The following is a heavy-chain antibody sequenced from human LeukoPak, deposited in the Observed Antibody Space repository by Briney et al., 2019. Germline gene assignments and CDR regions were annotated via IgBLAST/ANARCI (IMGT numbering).Heavy chain of an antibody. Sequence: GGSLRLSCSAPGFTFSSCAMHWVRQAPGKGLQYVSAISSNGARTYYADSVKGRFTISRDNSKNTLYLQMSSLRTEDTAVYYCVKLTGNSKVWGQGTLVTVSS. D-gene: IGHD4-11*01. J-gene: IGHJ4*02. CDR1: GFTFSSCA. CDR3: VKLTGNSKV. CDR2: ISSNGART. V-gene: IGHV3-64D*09.